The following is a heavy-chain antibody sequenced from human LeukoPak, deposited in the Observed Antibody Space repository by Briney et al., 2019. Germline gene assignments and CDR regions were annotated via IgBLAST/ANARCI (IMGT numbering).Heavy chain of an antibody. V-gene: IGHV4-59*08. J-gene: IGHJ4*02. Sequence: SETLSLTCTVSGGSISSYYWSWIRQPPGKGLEWIGYIYYSESTNYNPSLKSRVTISVDTSKNQFSLKLSSVTAADTAVYYCASFLPGIKIDYWGQGTLVTVSS. CDR2: IYYSEST. CDR1: GGSISSYY. CDR3: ASFLPGIKIDY. D-gene: IGHD3-16*01.